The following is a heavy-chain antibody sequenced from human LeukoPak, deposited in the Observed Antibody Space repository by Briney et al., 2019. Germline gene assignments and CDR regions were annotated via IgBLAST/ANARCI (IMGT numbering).Heavy chain of an antibody. J-gene: IGHJ4*02. D-gene: IGHD3-3*02. V-gene: IGHV1-69*05. CDR1: GGTFSSYA. Sequence: SVKVSCKASGGTFSSYAISWVRQAPGQGLEWMGGIIPIFGTANYAQKFQGRVTITTDESTSTAYMELSSLRSEDTAVYYCARVGFLEWLFFDYWGQGTLVPVSS. CDR3: ARVGFLEWLFFDY. CDR2: IIPIFGTA.